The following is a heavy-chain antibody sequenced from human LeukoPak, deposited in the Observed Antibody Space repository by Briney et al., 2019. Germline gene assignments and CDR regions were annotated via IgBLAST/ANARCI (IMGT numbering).Heavy chain of an antibody. V-gene: IGHV4-31*03. Sequence: PSETLSLTCTVSGGSISRGGYYWSWIRQHPGKGLEYIGYIYYSGSIYYNPSLKSRVTISLDPPKNQFSLKLSSVTAADTAVYYCARDRGYSYGCDAFDIWGQGTMVTVSS. CDR2: IYYSGSI. D-gene: IGHD5-18*01. J-gene: IGHJ3*02. CDR1: GGSISRGGYY. CDR3: ARDRGYSYGCDAFDI.